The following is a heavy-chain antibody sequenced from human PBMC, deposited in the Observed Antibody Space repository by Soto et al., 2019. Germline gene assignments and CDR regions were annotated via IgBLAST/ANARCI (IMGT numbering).Heavy chain of an antibody. CDR3: SRHQSIAAARGGGFFDH. D-gene: IGHD6-13*01. V-gene: IGHV1-2*02. CDR2: INPNSGCT. J-gene: IGHJ5*02. Sequence: QVQLVQSEAEVKKPGASVKVSCKASGYTFTGYYMHWVRQAPGQGLEWMGWINPNSGCTNSAQKFQGRVTMTRDTSVSTASMQLSRLRSDDSAVYYCSRHQSIAAARGGGFFDHWGQGTQVTVSS. CDR1: GYTFTGYY.